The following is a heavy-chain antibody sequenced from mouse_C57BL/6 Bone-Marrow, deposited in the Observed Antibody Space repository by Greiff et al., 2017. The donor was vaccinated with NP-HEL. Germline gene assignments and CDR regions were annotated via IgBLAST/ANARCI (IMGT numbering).Heavy chain of an antibody. D-gene: IGHD1-1*01. CDR2: IDPSDSYT. CDR3: AREEAYGSSGY. CDR1: GYTFTSYW. J-gene: IGHJ2*01. V-gene: IGHV1-69*01. Sequence: VQLQQPGAELVMPGASVKLSCKASGYTFTSYWMHWVKPRPGQGLEWIGEIDPSDSYTNYNQKFKGKSTLTVDKSSSTAYMQRSSLTSEDSAVYYCAREEAYGSSGYWGQGTTLTVSS.